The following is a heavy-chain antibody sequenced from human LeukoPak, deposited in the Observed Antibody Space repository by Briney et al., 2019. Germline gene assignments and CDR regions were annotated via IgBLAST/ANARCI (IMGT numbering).Heavy chain of an antibody. V-gene: IGHV3-7*01. J-gene: IGHJ4*02. CDR1: GFTFNNYW. Sequence: GGSLRLSCAASGFTFNNYWFSGVRQAPGQGGEGVAHINQDESQKYSVDSLKGRFTISRDNTRNSLYLQMNGLRAENTAVYYCARFRYIGSDLEVFDSWGQGTLVTVSS. CDR2: INQDESQK. CDR3: ARFRYIGSDLEVFDS. D-gene: IGHD5-12*01.